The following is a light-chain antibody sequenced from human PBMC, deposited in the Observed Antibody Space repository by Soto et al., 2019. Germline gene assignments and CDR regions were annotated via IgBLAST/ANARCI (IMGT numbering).Light chain of an antibody. J-gene: IGKJ1*01. CDR3: QQRNNWPWT. V-gene: IGKV3-11*01. CDR2: DAS. Sequence: EIMLTQSPATVSLSPGERATLSSRASQSVSRFLAWYQQKPGQAPRLLIFDASNGATGPPARFSGSGSRTDFTLTIRSLEPEDFAVYYCQQRNNWPWTFGQGTKVDIK. CDR1: QSVSRF.